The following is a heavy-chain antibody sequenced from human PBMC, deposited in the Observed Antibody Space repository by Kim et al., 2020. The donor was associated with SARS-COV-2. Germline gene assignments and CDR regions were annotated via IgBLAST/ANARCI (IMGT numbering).Heavy chain of an antibody. D-gene: IGHD3-3*01. V-gene: IGHV3-9*01. Sequence: GGSLRLSCAASGFTFDDYAMHWVRQAPGKGLEWVSGISWNSGSIGYADSVKGRFTISRDNAKNSLYLQMNSLRAEDTALYYCAKDGDLGVVITWGYVDY. CDR2: ISWNSGSI. J-gene: IGHJ4*01. CDR3: AKDGDLGVVITWGYVDY. CDR1: GFTFDDYA.